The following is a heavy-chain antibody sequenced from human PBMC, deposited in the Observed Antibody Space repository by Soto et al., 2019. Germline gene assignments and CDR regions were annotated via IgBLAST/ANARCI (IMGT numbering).Heavy chain of an antibody. J-gene: IGHJ6*03. CDR3: VRDGILSASMGSGYYYYLDV. CDR1: GFPFRSYN. D-gene: IGHD1-26*01. CDR2: ISGRSTTT. V-gene: IGHV3-48*01. Sequence: GGSLRLSCASSGFPFRSYNMNLVRQAPGKGLEWVAYISGRSTTTHFADSVRGRFTISRDDGKDSVYLQMNSLRAEDTAVYYCVRDGILSASMGSGYYYYLDVWGKGTMVTVSS.